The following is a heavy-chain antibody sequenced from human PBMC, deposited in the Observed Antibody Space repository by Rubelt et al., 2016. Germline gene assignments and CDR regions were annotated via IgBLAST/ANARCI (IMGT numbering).Heavy chain of an antibody. CDR2: IYYSGST. CDR1: GGSISSGGYY. D-gene: IGHD3-3*01. V-gene: IGHV4-31*03. Sequence: QVQLQESAPGLVKPSQTLSLTCTVSGGSISSGGYYWTWIRQHPGKGLEWIGYIYYSGSTYYNPSLKSRVTISVDTSKNQFSLQLSSVTAADTAGYYCRLLDFWSGWAYGMDVWGKGTTVTVSS. CDR3: RLLDFWSGWAYGMDV. J-gene: IGHJ6*04.